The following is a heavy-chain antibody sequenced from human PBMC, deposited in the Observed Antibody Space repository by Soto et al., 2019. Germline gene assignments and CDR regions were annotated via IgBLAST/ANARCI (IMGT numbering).Heavy chain of an antibody. CDR1: DFAFGNHW. CDR2: IKADGSER. J-gene: IGHJ6*04. V-gene: IGHV3-7*01. D-gene: IGHD3-3*01. CDR3: VRDRRRTGVAKWGRSVIMDV. Sequence: GGLRLSCIGSDFAFGNHWMIWVRQAPGKGLEWVANIKADGSERYFVDSVKGRFTISRDNAKNSMYLQMNSLRDEDTAVYYCVRDRRRTGVAKWGRSVIMDVWGKGTTVTVSS.